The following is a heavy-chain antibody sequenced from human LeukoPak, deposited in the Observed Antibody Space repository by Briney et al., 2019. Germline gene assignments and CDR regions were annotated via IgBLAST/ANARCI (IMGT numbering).Heavy chain of an antibody. D-gene: IGHD2-15*01. Sequence: GESLKISCKGSAYSFTSYWIGWVRQLPGKGVEWMGIIYPGDSDTRYSPSFQGQVTISADKSISTAYLQWSSLKATDTAMYYCARRYCSGGSCYSAFDYWGQGTLVTVSS. CDR2: IYPGDSDT. CDR3: ARRYCSGGSCYSAFDY. CDR1: AYSFTSYW. J-gene: IGHJ4*02. V-gene: IGHV5-51*01.